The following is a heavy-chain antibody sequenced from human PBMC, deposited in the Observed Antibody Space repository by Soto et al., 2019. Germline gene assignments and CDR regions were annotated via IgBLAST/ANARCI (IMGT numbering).Heavy chain of an antibody. CDR3: AKDQGITIFGVVSEFDY. Sequence: PGGSLRLSCAVSGFTFSSYAMSWVRQAPGKGLEWVSAISGSGGSTYYADFVKGRFTISRDNSKNTLYLQMNSLRAEDTAVYYCAKDQGITIFGVVSEFDYWGQGTLVPVSS. D-gene: IGHD3-3*01. J-gene: IGHJ4*02. CDR2: ISGSGGST. CDR1: GFTFSSYA. V-gene: IGHV3-23*01.